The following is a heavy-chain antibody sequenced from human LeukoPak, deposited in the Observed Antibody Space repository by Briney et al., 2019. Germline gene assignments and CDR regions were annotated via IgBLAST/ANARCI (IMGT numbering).Heavy chain of an antibody. Sequence: PSETLSLTCTVSGGSMSHHWSWIRQSPGKGLEWIGYISHTASTNYNPSLKGRVTLSIDTSKSQLSFQLTSVTAADTAVYYCAREKSPERKTWLQLGAFDVWGQGTVVTVSS. V-gene: IGHV4-59*11. CDR2: ISHTAST. J-gene: IGHJ3*01. CDR1: GGSMSHH. CDR3: AREKSPERKTWLQLGAFDV. D-gene: IGHD5-24*01.